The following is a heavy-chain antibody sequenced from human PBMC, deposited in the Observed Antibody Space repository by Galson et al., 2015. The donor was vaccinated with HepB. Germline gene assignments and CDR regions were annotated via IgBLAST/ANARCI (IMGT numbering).Heavy chain of an antibody. V-gene: IGHV3-23*01. CDR1: GFTFSSYA. CDR2: ISGSGGST. J-gene: IGHJ5*02. CDR3: ARQGLRYRETRRGPNWFDP. D-gene: IGHD5-12*01. Sequence: SLRLSCAASGFTFSSYAMSWVRQAPGKGLEWVSAISGSGGSTYYADSVKGRFTISRDNSKNTLYLQMNSLRAEDTAVYYCARQGLRYRETRRGPNWFDPWGQGTLVTVSS.